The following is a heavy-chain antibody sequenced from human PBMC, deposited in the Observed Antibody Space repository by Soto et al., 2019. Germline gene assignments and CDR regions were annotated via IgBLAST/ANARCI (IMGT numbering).Heavy chain of an antibody. D-gene: IGHD3-10*01. CDR3: XXXXXXXXXTSGG. CDR2: IYSGGTT. V-gene: IGHV3-66*01. CDR1: GFTVSSNY. Sequence: EVQLVESGGGLVQPGGSLRLSCEASGFTVSSNYMSWVRQAPGKGLEWVSVIYSGGTTYYADSVKGRFTISRDNAXXXXXXXXXXXXXXXXXXXXXXXXXXXXXXTSGGWGQGTMVTVSS. J-gene: IGHJ3*01.